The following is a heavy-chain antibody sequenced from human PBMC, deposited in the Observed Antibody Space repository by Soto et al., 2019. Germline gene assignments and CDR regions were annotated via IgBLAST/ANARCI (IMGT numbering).Heavy chain of an antibody. CDR1: GYTFTSYA. Sequence: GASVKVSCKASGYTFTSYAMHWVRQAPGQRLEWMGWINAGNGNTKYSQKFQGRVTITRDTSASTAYMELSSLRSEDTAVYYCASIYCSGGSCYPPWFYPWGQGTLVTVSS. D-gene: IGHD2-15*01. CDR2: INAGNGNT. J-gene: IGHJ5*02. V-gene: IGHV1-3*01. CDR3: ASIYCSGGSCYPPWFYP.